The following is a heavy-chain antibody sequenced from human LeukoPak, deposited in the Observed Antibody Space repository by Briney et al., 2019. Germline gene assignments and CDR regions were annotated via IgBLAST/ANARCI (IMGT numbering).Heavy chain of an antibody. D-gene: IGHD3-22*01. V-gene: IGHV3-9*03. CDR2: ISWNSGSI. Sequence: GGSPRLSCAASGFTFDDYAMHWVRQAPGKGLEWVSGISWNSGSIGYADSVKGRFTISRDNAKNSLYLQMNSLRAEDMALYYCAKDISHDSSGYYYMDVWGKGTTVTVSS. J-gene: IGHJ6*03. CDR1: GFTFDDYA. CDR3: AKDISHDSSGYYYMDV.